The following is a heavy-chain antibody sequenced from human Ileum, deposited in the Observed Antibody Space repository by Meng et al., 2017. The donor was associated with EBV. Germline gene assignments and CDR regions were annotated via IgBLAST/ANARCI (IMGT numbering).Heavy chain of an antibody. D-gene: IGHD4/OR15-4a*01. CDR3: AHRRDYGGMWDTGCLDY. CDR2: IYWDDDK. V-gene: IGHV2-5*02. CDR1: GVSLTANPVG. Sequence: ITLKEYGPTRVKPTQILTLTCTFSGVSLTANPVGVAWIRQTPGKALEWLAVIYWDDDKRYSPSLKSRLTITKDSSKNQVVLTMTNLDLVDTATYYCAHRRDYGGMWDTGCLDYWGQGALVTVSS. J-gene: IGHJ4*02.